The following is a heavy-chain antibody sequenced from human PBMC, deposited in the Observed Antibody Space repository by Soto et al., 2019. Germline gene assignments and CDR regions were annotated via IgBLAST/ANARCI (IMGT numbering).Heavy chain of an antibody. D-gene: IGHD6-19*01. Sequence: QVQLVQSGAEEKKPGASVKVSCKASGYTFTGYAMHRVRQAPGQRLEWMGWINAGNGNTKYSQKFRGRVTITRDTSASTAYMELSSLRSEDTAVYYCARAVAVAADFDYWGQGTLVTVSS. CDR1: GYTFTGYA. V-gene: IGHV1-3*05. CDR3: ARAVAVAADFDY. J-gene: IGHJ4*02. CDR2: INAGNGNT.